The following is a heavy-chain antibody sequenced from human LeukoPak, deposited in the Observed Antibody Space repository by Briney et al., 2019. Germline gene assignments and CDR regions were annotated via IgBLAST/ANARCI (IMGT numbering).Heavy chain of an antibody. D-gene: IGHD6-25*01. CDR1: GYTFSYFG. CDR3: ARGLDAAAGLANFDY. J-gene: IGHJ4*02. V-gene: IGHV1-18*01. Sequence: GASVRVSCKASGYTFSYFGINWVRQAPGQGLEWIGWINCYNGNTNYAQKSEGRLTLITDTATTTVYMELRNLRYDDTAVYYCARGLDAAAGLANFDYWGQGTLVTVSS. CDR2: INCYNGNT.